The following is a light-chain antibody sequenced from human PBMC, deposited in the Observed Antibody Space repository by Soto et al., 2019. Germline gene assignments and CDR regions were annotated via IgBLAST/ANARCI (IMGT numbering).Light chain of an antibody. V-gene: IGKV1-5*03. CDR3: QQYNSYPYT. CDR1: QGISSW. J-gene: IGKJ2*01. CDR2: KAS. Sequence: DIQMTQSPSTLSASVGDRVTVTCRASQGISSWLAWYQQKPGKAPKLLIYKASSLESGVPSRFGGSGSGTEFTLTISSLQPDDFATYYCQQYNSYPYTFGQGTKLEIK.